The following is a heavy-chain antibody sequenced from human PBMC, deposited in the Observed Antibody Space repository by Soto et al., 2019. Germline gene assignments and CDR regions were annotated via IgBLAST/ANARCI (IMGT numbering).Heavy chain of an antibody. Sequence: GASVKVSCKASGYTFTGYYMHWVRQAPGQGFEWMGWINPNSGGTNYAQKFQGWVTMTRDTSISTAYMELSRLRSDDTAVYYCARSLGYCTNGVCYDFDYWGQGTLVTVSS. D-gene: IGHD2-8*01. CDR3: ARSLGYCTNGVCYDFDY. CDR1: GYTFTGYY. J-gene: IGHJ4*02. CDR2: INPNSGGT. V-gene: IGHV1-2*04.